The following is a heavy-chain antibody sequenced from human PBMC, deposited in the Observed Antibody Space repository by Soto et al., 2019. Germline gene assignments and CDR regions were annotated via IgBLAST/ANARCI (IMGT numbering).Heavy chain of an antibody. D-gene: IGHD3-22*01. CDR3: AREGEEMIVGFDP. CDR2: IYNSGST. Sequence: KSSETLSLTCTVSGASISSGGYYWTWIRQHPGKGLEWIGYIYNSGSTSYNPSLKSRLTISVDTSKNQFFLKLSSVTAADTAVYYCAREGEEMIVGFDPWGQGTLVTVPS. J-gene: IGHJ5*02. CDR1: GASISSGGYY. V-gene: IGHV4-31*03.